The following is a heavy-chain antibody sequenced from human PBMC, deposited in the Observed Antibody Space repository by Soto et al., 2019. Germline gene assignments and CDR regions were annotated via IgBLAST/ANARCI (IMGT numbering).Heavy chain of an antibody. Sequence: SETLSLTCAVYGGSFSGYYWSWIRQPPGKGLELIGEINHSGSTNYNPSLKSRVTISVDTSKNQFSLKLSSVTAADTAVYYCARNLDYGMDVWGQGTTVTVSS. J-gene: IGHJ6*02. CDR1: GGSFSGYY. CDR2: INHSGST. CDR3: ARNLDYGMDV. V-gene: IGHV4-34*01.